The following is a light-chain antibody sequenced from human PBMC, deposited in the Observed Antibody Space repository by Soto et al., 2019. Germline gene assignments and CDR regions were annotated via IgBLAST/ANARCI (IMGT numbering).Light chain of an antibody. CDR2: AAS. J-gene: IGKJ5*01. Sequence: DIQMTQSPSSLSASVGDRVTITCRASQHISTFLNWYQQKPGKAPKLLIYAASSLQGGVPSRFSGSGSGTDFTLTVTSLQPEDFATYYCQQTYSTITFGQGTRLEIE. V-gene: IGKV1-39*01. CDR3: QQTYSTIT. CDR1: QHISTF.